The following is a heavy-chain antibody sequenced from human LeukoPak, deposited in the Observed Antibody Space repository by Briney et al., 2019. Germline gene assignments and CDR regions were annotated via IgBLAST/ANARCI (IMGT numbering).Heavy chain of an antibody. CDR2: FYYSGST. Sequence: SQTLSLTCTVSGGSISSGDYYWSWIRQPPGKGLEWIGYFYYSGSTYYNPSLKSRVTISVDTSKNQFSLKLSSVTAADTAVYYCARGLMYYDILTGYYSGYWFDPWGQGTLVTVSS. CDR3: ARGLMYYDILTGYYSGYWFDP. D-gene: IGHD3-9*01. CDR1: GGSISSGDYY. J-gene: IGHJ5*02. V-gene: IGHV4-30-4*01.